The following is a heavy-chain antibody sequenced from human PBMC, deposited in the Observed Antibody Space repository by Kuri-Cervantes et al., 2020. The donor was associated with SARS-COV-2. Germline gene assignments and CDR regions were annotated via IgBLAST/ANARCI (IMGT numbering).Heavy chain of an antibody. Sequence: GGSLRLSCAASGFSLSGFWMTWVRQAPGKGLEWVAYIRQDGGDTYYEDSVKGRFTISRDNAKNSLYLQMNGLRAEDTAVYYCARVATPGTYYYDSSGYYGAFDIWGQGTMVTVSS. CDR3: ARVATPGTYYYDSSGYYGAFDI. D-gene: IGHD3-22*01. CDR2: IRQDGGDT. J-gene: IGHJ3*02. V-gene: IGHV3-7*01. CDR1: GFSLSGFW.